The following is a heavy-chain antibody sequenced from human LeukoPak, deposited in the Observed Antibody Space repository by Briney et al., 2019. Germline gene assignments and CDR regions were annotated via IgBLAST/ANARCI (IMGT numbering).Heavy chain of an antibody. Sequence: GGSLRLSCAASGFTFSSYAMHWVRQAPGKGLEWVAVISYDGSNKYYADSVKGRFTISRDNSKNTLYLQMNSLRAEDTAVYYCATGARNYGDYYFDYWGQGTLVTVSS. CDR2: ISYDGSNK. CDR1: GFTFSSYA. CDR3: ATGARNYGDYYFDY. V-gene: IGHV3-30-3*01. J-gene: IGHJ4*02. D-gene: IGHD4-17*01.